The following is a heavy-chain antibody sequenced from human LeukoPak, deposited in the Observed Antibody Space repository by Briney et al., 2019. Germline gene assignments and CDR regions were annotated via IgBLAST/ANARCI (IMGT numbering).Heavy chain of an antibody. D-gene: IGHD2-2*01. V-gene: IGHV4-59*08. Sequence: PSETLSLTCTVSGGSISSYYWSWIRQPPGKGLEWIGYIYYGGSTNYNPSLKSRVTISVDTSKNQFSLKLSSVTAADTAVYYCAAVPSYWGQGTLVTVSS. J-gene: IGHJ4*02. CDR2: IYYGGST. CDR3: AAVPSY. CDR1: GGSISSYY.